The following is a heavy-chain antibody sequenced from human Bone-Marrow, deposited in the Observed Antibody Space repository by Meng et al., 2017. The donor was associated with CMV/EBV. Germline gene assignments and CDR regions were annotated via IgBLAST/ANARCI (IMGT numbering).Heavy chain of an antibody. V-gene: IGHV4-34*01. J-gene: IGHJ5*02. CDR1: GGSFSDYY. CDR3: ARGGFWFDP. Sequence: LSLACAVYGGSFSDYYGSWIRQPPGKGLEWIGKINHSGSTNYNPSLKSRVTISVHTSKNQFSLRLTSVTAADTAVYYCARGGFWFDPWGQGTLVTVSS. CDR2: INHSGST.